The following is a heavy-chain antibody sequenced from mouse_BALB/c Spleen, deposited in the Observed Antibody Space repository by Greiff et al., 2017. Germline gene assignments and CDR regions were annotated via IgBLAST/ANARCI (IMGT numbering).Heavy chain of an antibody. CDR1: GYAFTNYL. V-gene: IGHV1-54*03. Sequence: VQLQQSGAELVRPGTSVKVSCKASGYAFTNYLIEWVKQRPGQGLEWIGVLNPGSGGTNYNEKFKGKATLTADKSSSTAYMQLSRLTSDDSAVYFCARSVTTATAWFAYWGQGTLVTVSA. CDR3: ARSVTTATAWFAY. D-gene: IGHD1-2*01. CDR2: LNPGSGGT. J-gene: IGHJ3*01.